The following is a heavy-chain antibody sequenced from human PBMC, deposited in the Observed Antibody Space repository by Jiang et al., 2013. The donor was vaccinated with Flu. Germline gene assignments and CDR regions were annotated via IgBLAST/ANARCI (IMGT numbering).Heavy chain of an antibody. D-gene: IGHD4-17*01. V-gene: IGHV4-59*08. J-gene: IGHJ4*02. CDR3: ARQGDYGDVVDY. CDR2: IYYSGST. Sequence: SGSGLVKPSETLSLTCTVSGGSISSYYWSWIRQPPGKGLEWIGYIYYSGSTNYNPSLKSRVTISVDTSKNQFSLKLSSVTAADTAVYYCARQGDYGDVVDYWGQGTLVTVSS. CDR1: GGSISSYY.